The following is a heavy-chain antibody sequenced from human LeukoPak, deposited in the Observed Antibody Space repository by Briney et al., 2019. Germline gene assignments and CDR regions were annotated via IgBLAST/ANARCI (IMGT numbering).Heavy chain of an antibody. V-gene: IGHV1-2*02. J-gene: IGHJ4*02. CDR1: GYTFTGYY. CDR3: ARDPGYYDSSGYYYEGY. Sequence: ASVKVSCKASGYTFTGYYMHWVRQAPGQGLEWMGWINPNSGGTNYAQKFQGRVTITADKSTSTAYMELSSLRSEDTAVYYCARDPGYYDSSGYYYEGYWGQGTLVTVSS. D-gene: IGHD3-22*01. CDR2: INPNSGGT.